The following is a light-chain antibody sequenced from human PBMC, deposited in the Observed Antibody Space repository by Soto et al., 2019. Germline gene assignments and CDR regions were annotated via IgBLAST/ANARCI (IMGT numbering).Light chain of an antibody. CDR3: SSYKSSSTYV. CDR1: SSDVGAYNY. V-gene: IGLV2-14*01. CDR2: EVS. J-gene: IGLJ1*01. Sequence: QSALTQPASVSGSPGQSITISCTGTSSDVGAYNYVSWYQQHPGKAPKLMIYEVSNRLSGVSSRFSGSKSGNTASLTISGLQAGDEADYYCSSYKSSSTYVLGTGTKV.